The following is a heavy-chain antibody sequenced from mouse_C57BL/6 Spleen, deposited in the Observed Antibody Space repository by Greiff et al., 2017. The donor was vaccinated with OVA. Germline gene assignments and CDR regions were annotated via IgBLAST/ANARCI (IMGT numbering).Heavy chain of an antibody. CDR2: IDPSDSYT. CDR3: ARGDTSFDY. CDR1: GYTFTSYW. J-gene: IGHJ2*01. Sequence: VQLQQPGAELVMPGASVKLSCKASGYTFTSYWMHWVKQRPGQGLEWIGEIDPSDSYTNYNQKFKGKSTLTVDKSSSTAYMQISSLTSEDSAVYYCARGDTSFDYWGQGTTLTVSS. V-gene: IGHV1-69*01.